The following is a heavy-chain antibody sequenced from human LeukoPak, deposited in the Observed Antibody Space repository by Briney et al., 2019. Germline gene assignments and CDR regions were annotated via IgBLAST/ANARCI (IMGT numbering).Heavy chain of an antibody. CDR3: ARAFTQLDYGNLDY. Sequence: ASVKVSCKASGGTFSSYAISWVRQAPGQGLEWMGRIIPILGIANYAQKFQGRVTITADKSTSTAYMELSSLRSEDTAVYYCARAFTQLDYGNLDYWGQGTLVTVSS. J-gene: IGHJ4*02. CDR1: GGTFSSYA. V-gene: IGHV1-69*04. D-gene: IGHD4-17*01. CDR2: IIPILGIA.